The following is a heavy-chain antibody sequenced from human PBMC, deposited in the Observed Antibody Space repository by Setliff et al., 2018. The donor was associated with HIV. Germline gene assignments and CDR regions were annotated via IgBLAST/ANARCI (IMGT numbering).Heavy chain of an antibody. Sequence: ASVKVSCKASGYTFNGFYLHWVRQAPGQGLEWVAWINPSTGDTHYAQKFQGRVAVTRDTSISTAYMELRSVRSDDTAVYFCARGRTYDSSIYFGNWFDPWGQGTLVTVSS. V-gene: IGHV1-2*02. J-gene: IGHJ5*02. CDR3: ARGRTYDSSIYFGNWFDP. D-gene: IGHD3-22*01. CDR1: GYTFNGFY. CDR2: INPSTGDT.